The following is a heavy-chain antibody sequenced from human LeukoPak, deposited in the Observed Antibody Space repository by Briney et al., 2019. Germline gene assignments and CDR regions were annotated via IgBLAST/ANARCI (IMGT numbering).Heavy chain of an antibody. CDR2: IYYSGST. Sequence: KTSETLSLTCTVSGGSISSHYWSWIRQPPGKGLEWIGYIYYSGSTNYNPSLKCRVTISVDTSKNQFSLKLSSVTAADTAVYYCARARLGGHDYWGQGTLVTVSS. V-gene: IGHV4-59*11. CDR1: GGSISSHY. J-gene: IGHJ4*02. CDR3: ARARLGGHDY. D-gene: IGHD3-16*01.